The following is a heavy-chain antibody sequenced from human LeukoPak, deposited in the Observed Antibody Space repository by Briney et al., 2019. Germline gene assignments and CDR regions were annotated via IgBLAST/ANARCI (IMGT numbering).Heavy chain of an antibody. J-gene: IGHJ4*02. D-gene: IGHD6-13*01. CDR1: GYTFTSYG. Sequence: ASVKVSCKASGYTFTSYGISWVRQAPGQGLEWMGWISAYNGNTNYAQKLQGRVTMTTDTSTSTAYMELRSLRSDDTAVYYCAREETIAARYYFDYWGQGTLVTVSS. CDR3: AREETIAARYYFDY. CDR2: ISAYNGNT. V-gene: IGHV1-18*01.